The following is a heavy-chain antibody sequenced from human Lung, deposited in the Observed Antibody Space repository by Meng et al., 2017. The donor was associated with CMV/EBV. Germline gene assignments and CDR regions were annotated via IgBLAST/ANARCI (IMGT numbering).Heavy chain of an antibody. CDR1: GFTVSTNY. CDR3: ARSNGFYYDGMDD. J-gene: IGHJ6*02. CDR2: IYSGGST. V-gene: IGHV3-53*01. Sequence: GGSLRLXCAASGFTVSTNYMSCVRRAPGKGLEWVSIIYSGGSTYYADSEGGRFTISSDNSKNSLYLQMISLRAEDRAVYFCARSNGFYYDGMDDLGQGTTVTVSS. D-gene: IGHD5-24*01.